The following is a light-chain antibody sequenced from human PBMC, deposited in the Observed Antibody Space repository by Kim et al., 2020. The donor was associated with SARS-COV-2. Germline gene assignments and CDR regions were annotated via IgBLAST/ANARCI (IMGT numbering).Light chain of an antibody. CDR3: AAWDDSLSAV. J-gene: IGLJ2*01. CDR1: STNVGGNN. Sequence: PGQRVTISCSGSSTNVGGNNVYSCQQLPAAAPKLLIYTNNRRPPGVPAQFSASTSAATASLATSWVRSADEADYYCAAWDDSLSAVFGGGTQLTVL. V-gene: IGLV1-47*02. CDR2: TNN.